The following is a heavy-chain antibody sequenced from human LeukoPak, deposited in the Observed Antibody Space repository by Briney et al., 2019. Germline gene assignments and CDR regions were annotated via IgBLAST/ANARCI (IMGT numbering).Heavy chain of an antibody. D-gene: IGHD3-10*01. V-gene: IGHV1-69*05. Sequence: SVKVSCKASGGTFSSYAISWVRQAPGQGLEWMGRIIPIFGTANYAQKFQGRVTITTDESTSTAYMELSSLRSEDTAVYYCARDGSITMVRGVIRDSYWFGPWGQGTLVSVSS. CDR3: ARDGSITMVRGVIRDSYWFGP. J-gene: IGHJ5*02. CDR2: IIPIFGTA. CDR1: GGTFSSYA.